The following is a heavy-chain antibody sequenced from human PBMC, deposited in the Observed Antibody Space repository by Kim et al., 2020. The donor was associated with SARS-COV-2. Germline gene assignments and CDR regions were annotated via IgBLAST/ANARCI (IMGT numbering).Heavy chain of an antibody. Sequence: ETLSLTCAVYGGSFSGYYWSWIRQPPGKGLEWIGEINHSGSTNYNPSLKSRVTISVDTSKNQFSLKLSSVTAADTAVYYCARGTRQWLVRGPYYYYMDVWGKGTTVTVSS. CDR3: ARGTRQWLVRGPYYYYMDV. CDR2: INHSGST. D-gene: IGHD6-19*01. CDR1: GGSFSGYY. J-gene: IGHJ6*03. V-gene: IGHV4-34*01.